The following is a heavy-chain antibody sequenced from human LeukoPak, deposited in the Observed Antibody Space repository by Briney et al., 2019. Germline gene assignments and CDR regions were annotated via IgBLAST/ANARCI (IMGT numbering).Heavy chain of an antibody. J-gene: IGHJ4*02. CDR3: ARDRAMRYMVRGTHPGY. CDR2: ISSSSSYI. Sequence: GGSLRLSCAASGFTFSSYSMNWVRQAPGKGLEWVSSISSSSSYIYYADLVKGRFTISRDNAKNSLYLQMNSLRAEDTAVYYCARDRAMRYMVRGTHPGYWGQGTLVTVSS. CDR1: GFTFSSYS. V-gene: IGHV3-21*01. D-gene: IGHD3-10*01.